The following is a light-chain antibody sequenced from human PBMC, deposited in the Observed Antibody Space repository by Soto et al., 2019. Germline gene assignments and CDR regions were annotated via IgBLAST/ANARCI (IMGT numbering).Light chain of an antibody. CDR2: DGS. J-gene: IGKJ1*01. V-gene: IGKV1-39*01. Sequence: DIQMTQSPSTLSASVGDRVTITCRASQSVRSWLAWYQQKPGKAPKVLIYDGSSLQSGVPSRFSGSGSGTDFTLTISSLQPEDFATYYCQQSFVTPRTFGQVTKVDIK. CDR1: QSVRSW. CDR3: QQSFVTPRT.